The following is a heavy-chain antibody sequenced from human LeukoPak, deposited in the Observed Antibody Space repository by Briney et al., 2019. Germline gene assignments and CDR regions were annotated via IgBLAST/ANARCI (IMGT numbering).Heavy chain of an antibody. CDR3: ARDRHIAAAGYYFDY. J-gene: IGHJ4*02. Sequence: GGSLRLSCAASGFTFSTYPIHWVRQAPGKGLEWVAVIADDGKDKHYVESVKGRFTISRDNSKNTLYLQMNSLRVEDTAVYYCARDRHIAAAGYYFDYWGQGTLVAVSS. V-gene: IGHV3-30*04. D-gene: IGHD6-25*01. CDR2: IADDGKDK. CDR1: GFTFSTYP.